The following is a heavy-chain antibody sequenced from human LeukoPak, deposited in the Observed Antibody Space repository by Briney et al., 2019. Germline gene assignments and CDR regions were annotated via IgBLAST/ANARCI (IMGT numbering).Heavy chain of an antibody. V-gene: IGHV3-11*04. D-gene: IGHD5-18*01. Sequence: GGSLRLSCAASGFTFSDYYMSWIRQAPGRGLEWVSYISSSGSTIYYADSVKGRFTISRDNAKNSLYLQMNSLRAEDTAVYYCAREFGYSYGYSWDAFDIWGQGTMVTVSS. CDR2: ISSSGSTI. CDR3: AREFGYSYGYSWDAFDI. J-gene: IGHJ3*02. CDR1: GFTFSDYY.